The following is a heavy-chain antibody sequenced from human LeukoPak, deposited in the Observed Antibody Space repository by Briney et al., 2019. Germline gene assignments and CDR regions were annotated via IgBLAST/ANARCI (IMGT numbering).Heavy chain of an antibody. V-gene: IGHV3-23*01. D-gene: IGHD3-22*01. J-gene: IGHJ1*01. Sequence: GGSLRLFCAASGFTFSSYAMSWVRQAPGKGLEWVSAISGSGGSTYYADSVKGRFTISRDNSKNTLYLQMNSLRAEDTAVYYCAKEGRGYYYDSSGYFQHWGQGTLVTVSS. CDR2: ISGSGGST. CDR1: GFTFSSYA. CDR3: AKEGRGYYYDSSGYFQH.